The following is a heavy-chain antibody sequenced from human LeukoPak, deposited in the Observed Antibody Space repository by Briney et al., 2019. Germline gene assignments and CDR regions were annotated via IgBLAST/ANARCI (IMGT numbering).Heavy chain of an antibody. CDR3: ARDVAGIGESPLWATTRFDP. CDR1: GGSISSGSYY. J-gene: IGHJ5*02. Sequence: SETLSLTCTVSGGSISSGSYYWSWIRQPAGKGLEWIGRIYTSGSTNYNPSLKSRVTISVDTSKNQFSLKLSSVTAADTAVYYCARDVAGIGESPLWATTRFDPWGQGTLVTVSS. CDR2: IYTSGST. D-gene: IGHD3-10*01. V-gene: IGHV4-61*02.